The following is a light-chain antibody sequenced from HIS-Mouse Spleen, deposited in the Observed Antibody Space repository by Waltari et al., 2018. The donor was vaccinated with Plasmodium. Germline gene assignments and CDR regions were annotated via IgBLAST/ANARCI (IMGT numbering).Light chain of an antibody. V-gene: IGLV2-8*01. CDR2: EVS. J-gene: IGLJ2*01. Sequence: QSALTQPPSASGSPGPSVTISCTGPRRDVGGYTHVPWYQQHPGKAPKLMIYEVSKRPSGVPDRFSGSKSGNTASLTVSGLQAEDEADYYCSSYAGSNNLVFGGGTKLTVL. CDR1: RRDVGGYTH. CDR3: SSYAGSNNLV.